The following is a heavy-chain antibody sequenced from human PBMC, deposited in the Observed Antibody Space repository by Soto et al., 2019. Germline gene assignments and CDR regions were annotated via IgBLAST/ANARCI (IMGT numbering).Heavy chain of an antibody. CDR3: ARAPYFYGSGSYFFDY. CDR1: GFTFSSYW. D-gene: IGHD3-10*01. V-gene: IGHV3-7*01. J-gene: IGHJ4*02. CDR2: IKQNGSEK. Sequence: GGSLRLSCAASGFTFSSYWMSWVRQAPGKGLEWVANIKQNGSEKYYVDSVKGRFTISRDNAKNSLYLQMNSLRAEDAAVYYYARAPYFYGSGSYFFDYWGQGTLVTVSS.